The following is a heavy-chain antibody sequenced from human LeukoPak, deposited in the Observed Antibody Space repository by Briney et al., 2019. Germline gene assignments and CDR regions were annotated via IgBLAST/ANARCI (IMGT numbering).Heavy chain of an antibody. Sequence: ASVKVSCKASGHTFTNYGVSWVRQAPGQGLEWMGWISAYSGNTNYARKFQGRVAMTTDTSTSTAYMDLRSLTSDDTAVYYCARDKVAGTDLDYWGQGTTVTVSP. CDR1: GHTFTNYG. CDR3: ARDKVAGTDLDY. J-gene: IGHJ4*02. V-gene: IGHV1-18*01. D-gene: IGHD6-19*01. CDR2: ISAYSGNT.